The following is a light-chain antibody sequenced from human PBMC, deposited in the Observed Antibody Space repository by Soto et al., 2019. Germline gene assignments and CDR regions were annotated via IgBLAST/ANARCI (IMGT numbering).Light chain of an antibody. CDR3: CSYAGNGAWV. CDR2: EVN. V-gene: IGLV2-23*02. Sequence: QSALTQPASESGSPGQSITISCAGSGGDVGHYDLLSWYQQIPGKAPKLIIFEVNRRPSGVSDRFSGFKSGNTASLTISGLQAEDEADFFCCSYAGNGAWVFGGGTKLTVL. J-gene: IGLJ3*02. CDR1: GGDVGHYDL.